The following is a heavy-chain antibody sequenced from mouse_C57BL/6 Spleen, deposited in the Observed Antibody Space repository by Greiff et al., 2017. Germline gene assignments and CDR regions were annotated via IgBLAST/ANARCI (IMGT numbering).Heavy chain of an antibody. J-gene: IGHJ1*03. V-gene: IGHV5-16*01. CDR1: GFTFSDYY. CDR2: INYDGSST. Sequence: EVKLVESEGGLVQPGSSMKLSCTASGFTFSDYYMAWVRQVPEKGLEWVANINYDGSSTYYLDSLKSRFIISRDNAKNILYLQMSSLKSEDTATYYCAREGSLPGYFDVWGTGTTVTVSS. CDR3: AREGSLPGYFDV.